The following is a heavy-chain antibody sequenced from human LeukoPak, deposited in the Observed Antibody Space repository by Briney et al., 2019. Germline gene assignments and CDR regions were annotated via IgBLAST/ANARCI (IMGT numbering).Heavy chain of an antibody. Sequence: SETLSLTCAVSGGPISGYYWSWIRQPPGKGLEWIGYIHYTGSTNYNPSLKSRVTISVDTSKNHFSLKLHSVTAADTAVYYCARRANNWNSVEFDPWGQGTLVTVSS. J-gene: IGHJ5*02. CDR2: IHYTGST. CDR1: GGPISGYY. D-gene: IGHD1-7*01. CDR3: ARRANNWNSVEFDP. V-gene: IGHV4-59*08.